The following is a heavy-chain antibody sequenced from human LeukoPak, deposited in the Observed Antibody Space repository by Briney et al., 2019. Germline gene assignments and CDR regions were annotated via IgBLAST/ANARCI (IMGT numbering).Heavy chain of an antibody. V-gene: IGHV1-69*01. Sequence: SVKVSCKASGGTFSSYAISWVRQAPGQGLEWLGGIIPIFGTANYAQKFQGRVTITADESTSTAYMELSSLRSEDTAVYYCARHPTFYGGNSFDYWGQGTLVTVSS. J-gene: IGHJ4*02. CDR2: IIPIFGTA. CDR3: ARHPTFYGGNSFDY. CDR1: GGTFSSYA. D-gene: IGHD4-23*01.